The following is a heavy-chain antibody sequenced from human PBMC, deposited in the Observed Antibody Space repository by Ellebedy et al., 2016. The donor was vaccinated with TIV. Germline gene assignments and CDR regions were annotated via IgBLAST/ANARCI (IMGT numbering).Heavy chain of an antibody. CDR3: ARDGGNSDGSLDY. V-gene: IGHV4-59*01. Sequence: MPSETLSLTCTVSGGSISSYYWSWIRQPPGKGLEWIGYIYYSGTTNYNPSLKRRVTISVDTSKNQFSLRLSSVTAADTAVYYCARDGGNSDGSLDYWGQGTLVTVSS. CDR2: IYYSGTT. D-gene: IGHD4-23*01. CDR1: GGSISSYY. J-gene: IGHJ4*02.